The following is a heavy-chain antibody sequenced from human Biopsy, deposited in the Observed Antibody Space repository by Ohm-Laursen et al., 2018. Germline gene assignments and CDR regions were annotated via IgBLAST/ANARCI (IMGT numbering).Heavy chain of an antibody. Sequence: SQTLSLTCAVSGGSIGGGEYYWNWIRQHPGKGLEWIGLISYSETTFYNPSLESLLTISIDTSKNHISLNLRSVTAADTAVYYCARGVPHYDGSGFPLAGYWYFDLWGRGTLVTVSS. D-gene: IGHD3-22*01. CDR2: ISYSETT. CDR1: GGSIGGGEYY. J-gene: IGHJ2*01. CDR3: ARGVPHYDGSGFPLAGYWYFDL. V-gene: IGHV4-31*01.